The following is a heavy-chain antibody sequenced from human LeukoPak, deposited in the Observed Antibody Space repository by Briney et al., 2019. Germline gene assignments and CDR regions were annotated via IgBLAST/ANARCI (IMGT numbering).Heavy chain of an antibody. V-gene: IGHV4-34*01. D-gene: IGHD3-3*01. Sequence: PSETLSLTCAVYGGSFSGYYWSWIRQPPGKGLEWIGEINHSASTNYNPSLKSRVTISVDTSKNQFSLKLSSVTAADTAVYYCAREGFHWFDPWGQGTLVTVSS. CDR3: AREGFHWFDP. CDR1: GGSFSGYY. CDR2: INHSAST. J-gene: IGHJ5*02.